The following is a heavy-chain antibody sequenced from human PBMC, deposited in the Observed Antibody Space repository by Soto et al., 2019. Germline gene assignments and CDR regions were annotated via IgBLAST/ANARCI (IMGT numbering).Heavy chain of an antibody. V-gene: IGHV3-11*01. CDR2: ISGSDNTV. CDR1: GFTFRDYY. J-gene: IGHJ4*02. Sequence: PGGSLRLSCAASGFTFRDYYMSWIRQAPGKGLEWVSYISGSDNTVYYADSVKGRFTISRDNAKNSLYLQMNSLRVEDTAVYYCARGQSAQTPDYWGQGTLVTVSS. CDR3: ARGQSAQTPDY.